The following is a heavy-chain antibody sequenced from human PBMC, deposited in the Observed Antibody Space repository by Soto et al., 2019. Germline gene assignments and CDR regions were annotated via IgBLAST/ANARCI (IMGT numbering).Heavy chain of an antibody. Sequence: QVQLVQSGAEVKKPGASVKVSCKASGYTFTSYGISWVRQAPGQGLEWMGWISAYNGNTNYAQKLQGRVTMTTDTTTSTAYMELRSLRSEHPAVYYCAREKGYGRDQVHYYLLHLGGWGKGTTVTVPS. CDR1: GYTFTSYG. V-gene: IGHV1-18*01. CDR3: AREKGYGRDQVHYYLLHLGG. J-gene: IGHJ6*01. CDR2: ISAYNGNT. D-gene: IGHD1-26*01.